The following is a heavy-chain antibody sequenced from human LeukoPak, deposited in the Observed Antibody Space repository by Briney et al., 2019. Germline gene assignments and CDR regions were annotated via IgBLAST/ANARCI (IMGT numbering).Heavy chain of an antibody. Sequence: PGGSLRLSCVASGFTFKNYVMNWVRQAPGKGLEWLATIYGSGVSISYADSVKGRFIISRDNSNNTLYLQMNSLRAEDTAMYFCAEDLGWELPAEAYWGQGILVSVSS. CDR3: AEDLGWELPAEAY. CDR2: IYGSGVSI. J-gene: IGHJ4*02. D-gene: IGHD1-26*01. CDR1: GFTFKNYV. V-gene: IGHV3-23*01.